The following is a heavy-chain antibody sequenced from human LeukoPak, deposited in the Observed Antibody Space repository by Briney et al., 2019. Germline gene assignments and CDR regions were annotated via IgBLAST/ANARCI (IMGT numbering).Heavy chain of an antibody. CDR2: IYYSGST. J-gene: IGHJ4*02. D-gene: IGHD2-15*01. CDR1: GGSISSYY. V-gene: IGHV4-59*01. CDR3: ARGQSDIVVVVAAPGAAFDY. Sequence: SETLSLTCTVSGGSISSYYWSWIRQPPGKGLEWIGYIYYSGSTNYNPSLKSRVTISVDTSKNQFSLKLSSVTAADTAVYYCARGQSDIVVVVAAPGAAFDYWGQGTLVTASS.